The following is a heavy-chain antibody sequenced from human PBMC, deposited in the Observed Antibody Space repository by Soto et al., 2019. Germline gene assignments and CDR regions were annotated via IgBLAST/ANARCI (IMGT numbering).Heavy chain of an antibody. Sequence: ASVKVSCKASGYTFTSYYMHWVRQAPGQGLEWMGWINPNSGGTNYAQKFQGWVTMTRDTSISTAYMELSRLRSDDTAVYYCARAAVSRIAAAGTFDYWGQGTLVTVSS. CDR2: INPNSGGT. V-gene: IGHV1-2*04. D-gene: IGHD6-13*01. CDR3: ARAAVSRIAAAGTFDY. CDR1: GYTFTSYY. J-gene: IGHJ4*02.